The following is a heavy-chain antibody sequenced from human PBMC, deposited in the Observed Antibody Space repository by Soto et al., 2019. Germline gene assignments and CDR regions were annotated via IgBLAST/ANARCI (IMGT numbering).Heavy chain of an antibody. V-gene: IGHV3-15*05. CDR3: TTIGEMGSARYFDY. D-gene: IGHD6-25*01. J-gene: IGHJ4*02. CDR1: GFTFSNAW. CDR2: IKSKVDGGAT. Sequence: EVQLVESGGGLVKPGESHTLSCVASGFTFSNAWMSWVRQAPGKGLEWVGHIKSKVDGGATDFAAPVKGRFSISRDDSKNTLYLQMNSLKNEETAVYYCTTIGEMGSARYFDYWGQGALVTVSS.